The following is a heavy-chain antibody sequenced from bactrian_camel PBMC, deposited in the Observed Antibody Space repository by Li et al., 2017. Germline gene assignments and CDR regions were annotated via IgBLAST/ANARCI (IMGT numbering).Heavy chain of an antibody. CDR3: AALSAPAVSPPKDCTGGYWPDEFDY. D-gene: IGHD2*01. J-gene: IGHJ4*01. CDR1: GFTLADSD. CDR2: ISRQGVA. V-gene: IGHV3S55*01. Sequence: HVQLVESGGGSVQAGGSLNLSCTASGFTLADSDMGWYRQAPGNECELVSTISRQGVAFYGDLVKGRFTISQDNAKNTLSLQMRNLKPEDTAVYRCAALSAPAVSPPKDCTGGYWPDEFDYWGQGTQVTVS.